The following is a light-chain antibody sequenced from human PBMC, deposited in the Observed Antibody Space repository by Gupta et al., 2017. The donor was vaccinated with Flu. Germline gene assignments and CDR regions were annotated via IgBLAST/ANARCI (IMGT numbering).Light chain of an antibody. CDR2: RAS. Sequence: IVLTQSPGTLSLSPGERATLLCRASQSVAITYLAWYQQKPGQAPRLLIHRASSRATDIPDRFSGSGSGTDFTLTISSLEPEDFAVYYCQQYGDSPLTFGGGTKVEIK. CDR3: QQYGDSPLT. CDR1: QSVAITY. V-gene: IGKV3-20*01. J-gene: IGKJ4*01.